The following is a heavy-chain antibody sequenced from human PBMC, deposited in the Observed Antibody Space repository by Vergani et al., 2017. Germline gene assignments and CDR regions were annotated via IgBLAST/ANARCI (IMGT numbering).Heavy chain of an antibody. J-gene: IGHJ6*02. Sequence: QVQLVESGGGVVQPGRSLRLSCAASGFTFSSYAMYWVRQAPGKGLEWVAVISYDGSNKYYADSVKGRFTISRDNAKNSLYLQMNGLRPDDTAVYYCARVAWYYGAGRPYGMDIWGQGTTVSVSS. CDR3: ARVAWYYGAGRPYGMDI. CDR1: GFTFSSYA. V-gene: IGHV3-30-3*01. D-gene: IGHD3-10*01. CDR2: ISYDGSNK.